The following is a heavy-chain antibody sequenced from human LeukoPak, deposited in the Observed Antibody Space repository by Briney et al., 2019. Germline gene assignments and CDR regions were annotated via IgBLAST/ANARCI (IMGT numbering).Heavy chain of an antibody. V-gene: IGHV3-23*01. J-gene: IGHJ6*02. D-gene: IGHD6-13*01. CDR3: ARERGSSSWSPIYYYYYGMDV. CDR1: GFTFSSYA. CDR2: ISGSGGST. Sequence: PGGSLRLSCAASGFTFSSYAMSWVRQAPGKGLEWVSAISGSGGSTYYADSVKGRFTISRDNSKNTLYLQMNSLRAEDTAVYYCARERGSSSWSPIYYYYYGMDVWGQGTTVTVSS.